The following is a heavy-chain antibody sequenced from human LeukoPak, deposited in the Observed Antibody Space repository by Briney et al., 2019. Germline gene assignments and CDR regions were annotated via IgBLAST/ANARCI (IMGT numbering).Heavy chain of an antibody. CDR2: INPNSGGT. CDR1: GYTFTGYY. V-gene: IGHV1-2*02. Sequence: ASVKVSCKASGYTFTGYYMHWVRQAPGQGLEWMGWINPNSGGTNYAQKFQGRVTMTRDTSISTAYMELSRLRSDDTAVYYCARDPRWGYFGRLSPSFYYYHHMDVWGKGTTVTVS. J-gene: IGHJ6*03. D-gene: IGHD3-9*01. CDR3: ARDPRWGYFGRLSPSFYYYHHMDV.